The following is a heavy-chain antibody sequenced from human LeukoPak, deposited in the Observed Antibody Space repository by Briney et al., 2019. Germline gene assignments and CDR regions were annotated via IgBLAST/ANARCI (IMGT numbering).Heavy chain of an antibody. J-gene: IGHJ6*03. V-gene: IGHV4-4*07. D-gene: IGHD1-26*01. CDR2: IYTSGST. CDR3: ARSSGSYYSHYYYYYMDV. Sequence: SETLSLTRTVSGGSISSYYWSWIRQPAGKGLEWIGRIYTSGSTNYNPSLKSRVTMSVDTSKNQFSLKLSSVTAADTAVYYCARSSGSYYSHYYYYYMDVWGKGTTVTVSS. CDR1: GGSISSYY.